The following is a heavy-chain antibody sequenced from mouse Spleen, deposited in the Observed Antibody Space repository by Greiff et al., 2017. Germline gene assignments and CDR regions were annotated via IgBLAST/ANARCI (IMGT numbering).Heavy chain of an antibody. CDR1: GYTFTSYT. V-gene: IGHV1-4*01. CDR3: ARWGYRSWFAY. CDR2: INPSSGYT. D-gene: IGHD2-14*01. Sequence: QVQLQQSGAELARPGASVKMSCKASGYTFTSYTMHWVKQRPGQGLEWIGYINPSSGYTKYNQKFKDKATLTADKSSSTAYMQLSSLTSEDSAVYYCARWGYRSWFAYWGQGTLVTVSA. J-gene: IGHJ3*01.